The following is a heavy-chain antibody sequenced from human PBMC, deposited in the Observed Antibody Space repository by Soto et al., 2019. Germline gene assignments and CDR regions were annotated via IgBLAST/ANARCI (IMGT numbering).Heavy chain of an antibody. CDR2: ISPDCGTT. CDR1: GGTFSSYT. D-gene: IGHD3-10*01. Sequence: SVKVSCKASGGTFSSYTISWVRQAPGQGLEWMGGISPDCGTTSYAQKFQGRVTITGDGSTSTVYMELSSLRSEDTAIYYCARAPRGGVIIVITWAQIDYWGQGTLVTVSS. J-gene: IGHJ4*02. CDR3: ARAPRGGVIIVITWAQIDY. V-gene: IGHV1-69*13.